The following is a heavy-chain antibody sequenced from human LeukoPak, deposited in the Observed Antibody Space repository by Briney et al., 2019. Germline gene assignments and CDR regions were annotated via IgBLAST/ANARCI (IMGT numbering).Heavy chain of an antibody. D-gene: IGHD5-18*01. CDR1: GGSISSGDYY. Sequence: PSETLSLTCTVSGGSISSGDYYWSWIRQPPGEGLEWIGYIYYSGSTYYNPSLKSRVTISVDTSKNQFSLKLSSVTAADTAVYYCAREADTAMVTDYWGQGTLVTVSS. J-gene: IGHJ4*02. CDR3: AREADTAMVTDY. V-gene: IGHV4-30-4*01. CDR2: IYYSGST.